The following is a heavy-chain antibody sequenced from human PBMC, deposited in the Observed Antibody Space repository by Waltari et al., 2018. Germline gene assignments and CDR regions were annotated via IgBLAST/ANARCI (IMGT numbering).Heavy chain of an antibody. CDR2: ITSRLSTL. CDR1: GFILSTFE. J-gene: IGHJ4*02. D-gene: IGHD6-6*01. Sequence: EVQLVASGGGLVQPGGSLRLSCAASGFILSTFEMSWVRQTPGKGLERISSITSRLSTLYYADAVKGRFTISRDNAKNSLYLQMNSLRAEDTAVYYCATKYSSSSWDYWGQGTLVTVSS. V-gene: IGHV3-48*03. CDR3: ATKYSSSSWDY.